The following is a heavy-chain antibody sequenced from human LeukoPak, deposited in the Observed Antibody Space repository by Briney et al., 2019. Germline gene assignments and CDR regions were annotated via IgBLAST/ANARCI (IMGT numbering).Heavy chain of an antibody. V-gene: IGHV1-2*02. J-gene: IGHJ4*02. D-gene: IGHD4-17*01. CDR1: GYTFTSYG. CDR2: INPNSGGT. Sequence: ASVKVSCKASGYTFTSYGISWVRQAPGQGLEWMGWINPNSGGTNYAQKFLGRVTMTRDTSISTAYMELSRLRSDDTAVYYCASLYGDYVASDYWGQGTLVTVSS. CDR3: ASLYGDYVASDY.